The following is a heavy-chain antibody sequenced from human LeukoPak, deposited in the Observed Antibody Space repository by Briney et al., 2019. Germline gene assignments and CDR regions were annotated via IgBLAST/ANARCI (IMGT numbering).Heavy chain of an antibody. CDR2: INHSGST. D-gene: IGHD6-19*01. V-gene: IGHV4-38-2*02. CDR3: ARHPIAVAGLPFDY. Sequence: PSETLSLTCTVSGYSISSGYYWGWIRQPPGKGLEWIGEINHSGSTNYNPSLKSRVTISVDTSKNQFSLKLSSVTAADTAVYYCARHPIAVAGLPFDYWGQGTLATVSS. J-gene: IGHJ4*02. CDR1: GYSISSGYY.